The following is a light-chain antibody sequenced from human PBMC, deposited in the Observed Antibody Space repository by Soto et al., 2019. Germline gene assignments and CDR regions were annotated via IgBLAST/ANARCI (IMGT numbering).Light chain of an antibody. CDR2: GSS. J-gene: IGKJ1*01. V-gene: IGKV3-20*01. CDR1: QSVSSSY. CDR3: QQYGSSRLT. Sequence: EIVLTQSPGTLSLSPGERATLSCRASQSVSSSYLAWYQQKPRQAPRLVIYGSSSRGTGIPDRFRGSGSGTDFILTITSLEPEDFAVYYCQQYGSSRLTFGQGTKVEIK.